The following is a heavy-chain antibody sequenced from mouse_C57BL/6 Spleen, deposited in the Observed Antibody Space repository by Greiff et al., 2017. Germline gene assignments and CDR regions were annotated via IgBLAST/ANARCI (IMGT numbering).Heavy chain of an antibody. CDR1: GFNINDYY. Sequence: EVQLQQSGAELVRPGASVKLSCTASGFNINDYYMHWVKQRPEQGLEWIGRIDPEDGDTEYAPKVQGKATMTADTSSNTAYLQLSSLTSEDTAVYYCTTDSDYPAWFAYWGQGTLVTVSA. CDR2: IDPEDGDT. J-gene: IGHJ3*01. V-gene: IGHV14-1*01. CDR3: TTDSDYPAWFAY. D-gene: IGHD2-4*01.